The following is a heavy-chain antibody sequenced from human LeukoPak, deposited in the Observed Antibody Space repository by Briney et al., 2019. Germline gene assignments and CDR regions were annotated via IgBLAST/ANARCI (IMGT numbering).Heavy chain of an antibody. CDR3: ARASNWFDP. V-gene: IGHV4-39*01. CDR1: GGSISSSSYY. CDR2: IYYSGST. J-gene: IGHJ5*02. Sequence: PSEALSLTCTVSGGSISSSSYYWGWIRQPPGKGLEWIGSIYYSGSTYYNPSLKSRVTISVDTSKNQFSLKLSSVTAADTAVYYCARASNWFDPWGQGTLVTVSS.